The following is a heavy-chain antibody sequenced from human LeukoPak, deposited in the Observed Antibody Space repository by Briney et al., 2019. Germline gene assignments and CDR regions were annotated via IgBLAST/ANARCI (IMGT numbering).Heavy chain of an antibody. J-gene: IGHJ4*02. V-gene: IGHV3-30-3*01. D-gene: IGHD1-26*01. CDR3: ARDFGSYFNYFDY. CDR1: GFTFSSYA. CDR2: ISYDGSNK. Sequence: AGGSLRLSCAASGFTFSSYAMHWVRQAPGKGLEWVAVISYDGSNKYYADSVKGRFTISRDNSKNTLYLQMNSLRAEDTAVYYCARDFGSYFNYFDYWGQGTLVTVSS.